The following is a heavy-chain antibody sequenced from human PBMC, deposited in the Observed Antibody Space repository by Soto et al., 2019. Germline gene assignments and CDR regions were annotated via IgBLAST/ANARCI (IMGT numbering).Heavy chain of an antibody. Sequence: QVQLVQSGVEVKKPGASVKVSCKASGYTFISHGISWVRQAPGQGLEWMGWISGKNGNTNYAQKLQGRVTLTTDTSTCTAYMELRSLRSDDTAVYYCARVSSSIVVVPDHGIDVWGQGTTVTVSS. CDR2: ISGKNGNT. CDR1: GYTFISHG. V-gene: IGHV1-18*04. J-gene: IGHJ6*02. CDR3: ARVSSSIVVVPDHGIDV. D-gene: IGHD2-15*01.